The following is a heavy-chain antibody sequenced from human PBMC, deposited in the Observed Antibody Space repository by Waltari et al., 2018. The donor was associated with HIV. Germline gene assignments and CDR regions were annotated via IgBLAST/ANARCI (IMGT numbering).Heavy chain of an antibody. D-gene: IGHD2-15*01. J-gene: IGHJ3*02. CDR1: GYTSTSYD. V-gene: IGHV1-8*01. Sequence: QVQLVQSGAEVKKPGASVKVSCKASGYTSTSYDINWVRQATGQGLEWMGWMNPNSGNTGYAQKFQGRVTMTRNTSISTAYMELSSLRSEDTAVYYCARSVGLRGYCSGGSCYSVDIWGQGTMVTVSS. CDR2: MNPNSGNT. CDR3: ARSVGLRGYCSGGSCYSVDI.